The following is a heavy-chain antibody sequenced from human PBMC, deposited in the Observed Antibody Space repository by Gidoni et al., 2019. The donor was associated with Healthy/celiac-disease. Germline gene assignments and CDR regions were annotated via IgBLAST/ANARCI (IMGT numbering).Heavy chain of an antibody. CDR3: AKDLDTMRYGAFDI. CDR2: ISYDGSNK. J-gene: IGHJ3*02. D-gene: IGHD3-10*01. CDR1: GCTFSSYG. V-gene: IGHV3-30*18. Sequence: QVQLVESGGGVVQPGRSLRLSCAAAGCTFSSYGMHWVRQAPGKGLEWVAVISYDGSNKYYADSVKGRFTISRDNSKNTLYLQMNSLRAEDTAVYYCAKDLDTMRYGAFDIWGQGTMVTVSS.